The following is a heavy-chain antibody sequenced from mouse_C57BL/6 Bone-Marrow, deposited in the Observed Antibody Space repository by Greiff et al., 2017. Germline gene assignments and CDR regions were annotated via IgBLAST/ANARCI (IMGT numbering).Heavy chain of an antibody. CDR1: GFSLTSYG. D-gene: IGHD2-1*01. Sequence: VKLKESGPGLVAPSQSLSITCTVSGFSLTSYGVDWVRQSPGKGLEWLGVIWGVGSTNYNSALKSRLSISKDNSKRQVFLKMNSLQTDDTAMYYCASLLPQGAYWGQGTLVTVSA. J-gene: IGHJ3*01. CDR2: IWGVGST. V-gene: IGHV2-6*01. CDR3: ASLLPQGAY.